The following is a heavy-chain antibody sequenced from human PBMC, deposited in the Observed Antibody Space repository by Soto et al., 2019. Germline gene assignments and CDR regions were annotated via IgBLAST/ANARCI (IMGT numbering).Heavy chain of an antibody. J-gene: IGHJ6*02. CDR3: ARDTRGTRSFDEMDF. CDR1: GYIFSGHV. Sequence: ASVKVSCKASGYIFSGHVIHWMRQAPGQGIEWMGWINPKSGDTGYAQKFQGRVTMTRDTSLDIVHMDLSGLTSDDAAVYYCARDTRGTRSFDEMDFGGQGTTVTVPS. D-gene: IGHD2-2*01. V-gene: IGHV1-2*02. CDR2: INPKSGDT.